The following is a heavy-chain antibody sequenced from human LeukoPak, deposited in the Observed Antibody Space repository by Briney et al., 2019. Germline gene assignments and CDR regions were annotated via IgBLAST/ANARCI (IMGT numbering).Heavy chain of an antibody. CDR3: ARGWYTDAFDI. Sequence: GGSPRLSCAASGFTFSSYWMHWVRQAPGKGLVWVSRINSDGSSTSYADSVKGRFTISRDNAKNSLFLQMNSLRAEDTAVYFCARGWYTDAFDIWGQGTMVTVSS. V-gene: IGHV3-74*01. J-gene: IGHJ3*02. D-gene: IGHD1-1*01. CDR2: INSDGSST. CDR1: GFTFSSYW.